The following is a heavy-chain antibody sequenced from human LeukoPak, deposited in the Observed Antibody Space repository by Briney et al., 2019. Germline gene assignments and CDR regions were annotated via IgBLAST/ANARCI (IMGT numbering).Heavy chain of an antibody. J-gene: IGHJ4*02. CDR3: AKAPKLDYGDSTFDY. V-gene: IGHV3-30*02. D-gene: IGHD4-17*01. CDR1: GFTFSSYG. CDR2: IRYDGSNK. Sequence: QSGGSLRLSCAASGFTFSSYGMHWVRQATGKGLEWVAFIRYDGSNKYYADSVKGRFTISRDNSKNTLYLQMNSLRAEDTAVYYCAKAPKLDYGDSTFDYWGQGTLVTVSS.